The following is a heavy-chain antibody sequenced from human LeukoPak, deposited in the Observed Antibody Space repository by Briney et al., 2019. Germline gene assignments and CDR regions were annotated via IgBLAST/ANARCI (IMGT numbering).Heavy chain of an antibody. CDR3: ARGLRWLVTWFDP. J-gene: IGHJ5*02. D-gene: IGHD6-19*01. CDR2: INHSGST. V-gene: IGHV4-34*01. Sequence: SETLSLTCAVYGGSFSGYYWSWIRQPPGKGLEWIGEINHSGSTNYNPSLKSRVTISVDTSKKQFSLKLSSVTAADTAVYYCARGLRWLVTWFDPWGQGTLVTVSS. CDR1: GGSFSGYY.